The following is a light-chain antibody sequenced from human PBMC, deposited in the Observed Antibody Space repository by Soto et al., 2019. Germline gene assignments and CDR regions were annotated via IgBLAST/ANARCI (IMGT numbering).Light chain of an antibody. Sequence: QSVLTRPASVSGSPGQSITISCSGTSSDIGSYNHVAWYQQFPGKSPKLMIYAVSDRPSGVSDRFSGSKSGITASLTISGIQTEEEADYYCISYTDRQSYIFGTGTKLTV. CDR2: AVS. CDR1: SSDIGSYNH. J-gene: IGLJ1*01. V-gene: IGLV2-14*03. CDR3: ISYTDRQSYI.